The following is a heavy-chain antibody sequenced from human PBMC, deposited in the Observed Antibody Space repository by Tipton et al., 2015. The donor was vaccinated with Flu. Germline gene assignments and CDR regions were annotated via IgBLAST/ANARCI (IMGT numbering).Heavy chain of an antibody. CDR1: GGSLSSYY. CDR3: ARLAALNWFDP. D-gene: IGHD6-13*01. Sequence: GLVKPSETLSLTCTVSGGSLSSYYWSWIRQAPGKGLEWIGYMYYRGGTDYNPSLKSRVTMSVDTSKNQFSLKLSSVTAADTTVYYCARLAALNWFDPWGQGTLVTVSS. V-gene: IGHV4-59*01. J-gene: IGHJ5*02. CDR2: MYYRGGT.